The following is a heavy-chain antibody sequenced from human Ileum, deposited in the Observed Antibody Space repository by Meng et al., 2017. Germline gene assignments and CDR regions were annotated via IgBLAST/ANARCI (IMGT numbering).Heavy chain of an antibody. CDR2: FYFSGST. CDR1: GDSISSGDHY. V-gene: IGHV4-31*03. CDR3: ARYYYDSSGVTWFDP. D-gene: IGHD3-22*01. J-gene: IGHJ5*02. Sequence: QVNLEESGPRLVKPSHTLSLTCTVSGDSISSGDHYWTWSRQHPGKGLEWIGYFYFSGSTYYNPSLKSRVSISVDTSKNQFSLRMSSVTAADTAVYYCARYYYDSSGVTWFDPWGQGTLVTVSS.